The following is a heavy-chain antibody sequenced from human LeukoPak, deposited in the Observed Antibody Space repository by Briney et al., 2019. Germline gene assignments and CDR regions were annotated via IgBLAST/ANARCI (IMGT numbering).Heavy chain of an antibody. Sequence: SETLSLTCTVSGGSISSGDYYWSWIRQPPGKGLEWIGYIYYSGSTYYNPSLKSRVTISVDTSKNQFSLKLSSVTAADTAVYYCASFSSSWYNWYFDLWGRGTLVTVSS. V-gene: IGHV4-30-4*01. J-gene: IGHJ2*01. CDR3: ASFSSSWYNWYFDL. CDR2: IYYSGST. CDR1: GGSISSGDYY. D-gene: IGHD6-13*01.